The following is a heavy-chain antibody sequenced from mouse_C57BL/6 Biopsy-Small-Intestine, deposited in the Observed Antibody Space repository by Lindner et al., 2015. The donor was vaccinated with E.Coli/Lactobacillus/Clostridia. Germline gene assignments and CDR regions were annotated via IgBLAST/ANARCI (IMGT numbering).Heavy chain of an antibody. V-gene: IGHV3-3*01. CDR2: TFYSGIT. CDR3: ARYYYSGSYWYFDV. D-gene: IGHD1-1*01. Sequence: EVQLQESGPSLVRPSQTLSLTCTVTGFSINSDCYWIWIRQFPGNKLEYIGYTFYSGITYYNPSLESRTYITGDTSKNQFSLKLSSVTTEDTATYYCARYYYSGSYWYFDVWGTGTTVTVSS. CDR1: GFSINSDCY. J-gene: IGHJ1*03.